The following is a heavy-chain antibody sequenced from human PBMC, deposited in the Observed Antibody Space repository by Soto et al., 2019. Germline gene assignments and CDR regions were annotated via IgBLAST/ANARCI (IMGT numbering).Heavy chain of an antibody. J-gene: IGHJ6*02. V-gene: IGHV3-13*01. D-gene: IGHD3-10*01. Sequence: PGGSLRLSCAASGFTFSSYDMHWVRQATGKGLEWVSAIGTAGDTYYPGSVKGRFTISRENAKNSLYLQMNSLRAEDTAVYYCAMGLWFGEPPLMDVWGQGTTVTVSS. CDR2: IGTAGDT. CDR1: GFTFSSYD. CDR3: AMGLWFGEPPLMDV.